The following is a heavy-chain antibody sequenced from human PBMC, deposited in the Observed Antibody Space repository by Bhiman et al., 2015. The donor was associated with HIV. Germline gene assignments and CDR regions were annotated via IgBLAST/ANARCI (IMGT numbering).Heavy chain of an antibody. V-gene: IGHV3-48*03. CDR3: ARDDYYDSSGYLVW. Sequence: EVQLVESGGGLVQPGGSLRLSCAASGFTFTSYEMNWVRQAPGKGLEWVSYISSSGSTIYYADSVKGRFTISRDNSKNTLYLQMNSLRAEDTAVYYCARDDYYDSSGYLVWWGQGTLVTVSS. J-gene: IGHJ4*02. D-gene: IGHD3-22*01. CDR1: GFTFTSYE. CDR2: ISSSGSTI.